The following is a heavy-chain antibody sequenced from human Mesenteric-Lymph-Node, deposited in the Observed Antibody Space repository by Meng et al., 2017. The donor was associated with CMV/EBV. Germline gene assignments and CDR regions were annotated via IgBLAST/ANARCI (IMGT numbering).Heavy chain of an antibody. D-gene: IGHD6-13*01. V-gene: IGHV1-18*01. J-gene: IGHJ5*02. CDR2: ISPYNGNT. Sequence: VKVSCKASGYTFGTYAISWVRQAPGQGLEWMGWISPYNGNTNYAQKLQGRVTMTTDTSTSTAYMELRSLRSEDTAVYYCARYIAVAGLNWFDPWGQGTLVTVSS. CDR3: ARYIAVAGLNWFDP. CDR1: GYTFGTYA.